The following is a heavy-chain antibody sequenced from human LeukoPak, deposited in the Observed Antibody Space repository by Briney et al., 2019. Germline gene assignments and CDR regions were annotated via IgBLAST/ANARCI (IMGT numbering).Heavy chain of an antibody. J-gene: IGHJ4*02. Sequence: SETLSLTCAVYGGSFSGYYWSWIRQPPGKGLEWIGSIYYSGSTYYNPSLKSRVTISVDTSKNQFSLKLSSVTAADTAVYYCATSIPAIYDFWSGYAFDYWGQGTLVTVSS. CDR3: ATSIPAIYDFWSGYAFDY. D-gene: IGHD3-3*01. CDR2: IYYSGST. CDR1: GGSFSGYY. V-gene: IGHV4-34*01.